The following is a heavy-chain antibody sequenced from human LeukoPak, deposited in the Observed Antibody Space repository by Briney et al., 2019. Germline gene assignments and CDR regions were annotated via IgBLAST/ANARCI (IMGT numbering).Heavy chain of an antibody. CDR3: ARRDGRIIMVRGVITAAQPFDY. CDR2: IYYSGST. D-gene: IGHD3-10*01. CDR1: GGSISSSSYY. V-gene: IGHV4-39*07. Sequence: SETPSLTCTVSGGSISSSSYYWGWIRQPPGKGLEWIGSIYYSGSTYYNPSLKSRVTISVDTSKNQFSLKLPSVTAADTAVYYCARRDGRIIMVRGVITAAQPFDYWGQGTLVTVSS. J-gene: IGHJ4*02.